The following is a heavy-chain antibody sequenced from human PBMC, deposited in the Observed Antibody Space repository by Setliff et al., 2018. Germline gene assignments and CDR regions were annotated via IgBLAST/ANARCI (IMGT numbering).Heavy chain of an antibody. V-gene: IGHV4-61*02. J-gene: IGHJ1*01. Sequence: PSETLSLTCTVSGASISSGSYYWSWIRQPAGKGLEWLGRIYTSGTTNYSPSFKSRVTISADTSKNQISLRLTSVTAADTAVYYCARVDFTMLQGVLGQWGQGTLVTVSS. CDR2: IYTSGTT. CDR1: GASISSGSYY. CDR3: ARVDFTMLQGVLGQ. D-gene: IGHD3-10*01.